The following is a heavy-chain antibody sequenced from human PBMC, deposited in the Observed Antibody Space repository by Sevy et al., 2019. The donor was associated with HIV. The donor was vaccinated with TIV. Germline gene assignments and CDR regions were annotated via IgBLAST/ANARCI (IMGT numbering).Heavy chain of an antibody. J-gene: IGHJ6*02. CDR1: GFTCSSYE. CDR3: ARAEGGSYPHYYYYYGMDV. Sequence: GGSLRLSCAASGFTCSSYEMNWVRQAPGKGLEWVSYISSSGSTIYYADSVKGRFTISRDNAKNSLYLQMNSLRAEDTAVYYCARAEGGSYPHYYYYYGMDVWGQGTTVTVSS. CDR2: ISSSGSTI. D-gene: IGHD1-26*01. V-gene: IGHV3-48*03.